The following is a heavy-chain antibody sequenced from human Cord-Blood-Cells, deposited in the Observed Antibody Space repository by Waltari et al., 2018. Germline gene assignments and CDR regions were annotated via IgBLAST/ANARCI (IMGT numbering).Heavy chain of an antibody. J-gene: IGHJ5*02. CDR2: INHSGST. V-gene: IGHV4-34*01. D-gene: IGHD2-2*01. Sequence: QVQLQQWGAGLLKPSETLSLTCAVYGGSFSGYYWSWIRQPPGKGLEWIGEINHSGSTNYNPSLKSRVTISVDTSKNQFSLKLSSVTAADTAVYYCARLLRVPAGINWFDPWGQGTLVTVSS. CDR3: ARLLRVPAGINWFDP. CDR1: GGSFSGYY.